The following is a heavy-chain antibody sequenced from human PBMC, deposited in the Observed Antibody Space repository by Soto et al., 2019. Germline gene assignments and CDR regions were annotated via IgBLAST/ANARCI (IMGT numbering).Heavy chain of an antibody. Sequence: QVHLVQSGAEVKKPGASVKVSCETSGYTFTAYGITWVRQAQGQGLELVGWISPYNGHTKYAENFEGRVTMTTDLSTGTASMELRSLKSDDTAVYYCARSGWNSPYYSHGLDVWGQGTTVTV. CDR3: ARSGWNSPYYSHGLDV. J-gene: IGHJ6*02. V-gene: IGHV1-18*01. CDR1: GYTFTAYG. CDR2: ISPYNGHT. D-gene: IGHD6-19*01.